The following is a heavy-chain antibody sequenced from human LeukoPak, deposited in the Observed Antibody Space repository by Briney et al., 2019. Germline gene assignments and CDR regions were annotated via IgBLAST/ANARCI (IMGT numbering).Heavy chain of an antibody. D-gene: IGHD3-22*01. J-gene: IGHJ3*02. CDR3: ARFRMDSRAFDI. V-gene: IGHV4-61*08. CDR1: GGSISSGDYY. CDR2: ISYSGIT. Sequence: SETLSLTCTVSGGSISSGDYYWRWIRQPPGKGLEWIGYISYSGITNYNPSLNSRVTISLDTSKTQFSLKLDSVTAADTAVYYCARFRMDSRAFDIWGQGTMVTVSS.